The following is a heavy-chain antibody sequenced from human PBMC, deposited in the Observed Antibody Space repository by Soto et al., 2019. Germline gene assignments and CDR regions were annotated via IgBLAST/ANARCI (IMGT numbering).Heavy chain of an antibody. CDR3: ARDTYYYDSSGYYYGGLDY. J-gene: IGHJ4*02. CDR2: IIPIFGTA. V-gene: IGHV1-69*05. Sequence: QVQLVQSGAEVKKPGSSVKVSCKASGGTFSSYAISWVRQAPGQGLEWMGGIIPIFGTANYAQKFEGRVTITTDESTSTAYMELSSLRYEDTAVYYCARDTYYYDSSGYYYGGLDYWGQGTLVTVSS. CDR1: GGTFSSYA. D-gene: IGHD3-22*01.